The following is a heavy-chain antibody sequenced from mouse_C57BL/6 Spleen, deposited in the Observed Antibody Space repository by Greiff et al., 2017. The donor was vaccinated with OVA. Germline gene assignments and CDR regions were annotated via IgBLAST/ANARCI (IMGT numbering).Heavy chain of an antibody. V-gene: IGHV2-9-1*01. D-gene: IGHD1-1*01. CDR1: GFSLTSYA. CDR2: IWPGGGT. J-gene: IGHJ2*01. Sequence: QVQLKESGPGLVAPSQSLSITCTVSGFSLTSYAISWVRQPPGKGLEWLGVIWPGGGTTYNSALNSRLSISKDNSKSQVFLKMNSLQTDDTARYYCARLRGTTVSFDYWGQGTTLTVSS. CDR3: ARLRGTTVSFDY.